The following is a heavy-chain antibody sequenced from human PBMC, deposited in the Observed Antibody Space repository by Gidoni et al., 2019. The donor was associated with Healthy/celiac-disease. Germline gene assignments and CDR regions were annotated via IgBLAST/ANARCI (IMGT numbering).Heavy chain of an antibody. V-gene: IGHV3-7*03. D-gene: IGHD5-18*01. CDR2: IKQDGSEK. CDR3: AREGPVGWIQLDYFDY. Sequence: EVQLVESGAGLVQPGGALRLSCEPSGSTFSSYWMSWVRQAPGKGLEWVANIKQDGSEKYYVDSVKGRFTISRDNAKNSLYLQMNSLRAEDAAVYYCAREGPVGWIQLDYFDYWGQGTLVTVSS. CDR1: GSTFSSYW. J-gene: IGHJ4*02.